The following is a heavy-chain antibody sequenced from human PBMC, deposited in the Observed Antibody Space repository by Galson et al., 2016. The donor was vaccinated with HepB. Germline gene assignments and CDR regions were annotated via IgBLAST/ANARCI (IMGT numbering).Heavy chain of an antibody. D-gene: IGHD2-15*01. Sequence: SLRLSCAVSGFSFRSHAMNWVRQAPGKGLEWVSHISSSTRTTYYADSVKDRFTISRDNAKNSLYLQMNSLRDEDTAVYYCASQWVAVDYWGRGTLVTVSS. CDR3: ASQWVAVDY. CDR2: ISSSTRTT. J-gene: IGHJ4*02. V-gene: IGHV3-48*02. CDR1: GFSFRSHA.